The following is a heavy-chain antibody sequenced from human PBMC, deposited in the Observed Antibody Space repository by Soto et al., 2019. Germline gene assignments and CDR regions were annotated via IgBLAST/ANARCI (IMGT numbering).Heavy chain of an antibody. CDR1: GYTFTGYY. D-gene: IGHD6-13*01. J-gene: IGHJ5*02. CDR3: ARDRSSSWYNWFDP. V-gene: IGHV1-2*04. CDR2: INPNSGGT. Sequence: LVKVAWKGAGYTFTGYYMHWVRQAPGQGLEWMGWINPNSGGTNYAQKFQGWVTMTRDTAISTAYMELSRLRSDDTAVYYCARDRSSSWYNWFDPWGQGTLVTVSS.